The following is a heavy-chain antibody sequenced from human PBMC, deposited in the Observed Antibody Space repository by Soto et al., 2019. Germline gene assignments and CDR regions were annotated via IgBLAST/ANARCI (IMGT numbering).Heavy chain of an antibody. V-gene: IGHV3-23*01. J-gene: IGHJ5*02. CDR2: ISGSGGST. CDR3: AKDLGGGVVPAAMSLDP. D-gene: IGHD2-2*01. Sequence: EVQLLESGGGLVQPGGSLRLSCAASGFTFSSYAMSWVRQAPGKGLEWVSAISGSGGSTYYADSVKGRFTISRDNSKNTLYLQMNSRRAEDTAVYYCAKDLGGGVVPAAMSLDPWGQGTLVTVSS. CDR1: GFTFSSYA.